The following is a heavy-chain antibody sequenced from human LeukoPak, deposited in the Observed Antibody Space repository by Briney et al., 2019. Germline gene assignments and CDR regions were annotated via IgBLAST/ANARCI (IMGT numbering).Heavy chain of an antibody. V-gene: IGHV4-61*02. J-gene: IGHJ4*02. Sequence: SQTLSLTCTVSGGSISSGSYYWSWIRQPAGKGLEWIGRIYTSGSTNYNPSLKSRVTISVDTSKNQFSLKLSSVTAADTAVYYCAGGGMEWLSLYYFDYWGQGTLVTVSS. CDR2: IYTSGST. D-gene: IGHD3-3*01. CDR3: AGGGMEWLSLYYFDY. CDR1: GGSISSGSYY.